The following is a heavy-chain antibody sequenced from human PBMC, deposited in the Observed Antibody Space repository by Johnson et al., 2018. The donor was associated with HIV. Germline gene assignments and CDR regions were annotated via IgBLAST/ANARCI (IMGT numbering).Heavy chain of an antibody. Sequence: VQLVESGGGLVQPGGSLRLSCEASGFDVTSHYMTWVRQAPGKGLEWISLIYGGATTYYADSVKGRFTISRDNSKNTLYLQMNSLRAEDTAVYYCARGAWFGETDAFDIWGQGTMVTVSS. V-gene: IGHV3-66*01. CDR2: IYGGATT. CDR1: GFDVTSHY. J-gene: IGHJ3*02. CDR3: ARGAWFGETDAFDI. D-gene: IGHD3-10*01.